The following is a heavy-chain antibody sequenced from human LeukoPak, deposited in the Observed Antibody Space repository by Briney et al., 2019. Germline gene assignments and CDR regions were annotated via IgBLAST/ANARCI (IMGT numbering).Heavy chain of an antibody. V-gene: IGHV3-30-3*01. CDR1: GFTFSSYA. D-gene: IGHD3-10*01. CDR2: ISYDGSNK. Sequence: GGSLKLSCAASGFTFSSYAMHWVRQAPGKGLEWVAVISYDGSNKYYADSVKGRFTISRDNSKNTLYLQMNSLRAEDTAIYYCAREGYYGSGSPPSLYFDYWGQGTLVTVSS. J-gene: IGHJ4*02. CDR3: AREGYYGSGSPPSLYFDY.